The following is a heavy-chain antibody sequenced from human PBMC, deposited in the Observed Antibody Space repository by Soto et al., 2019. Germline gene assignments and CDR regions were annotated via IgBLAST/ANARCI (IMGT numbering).Heavy chain of an antibody. CDR1: GFTFSDYY. CDR3: ARGRYDYICNYFDY. V-gene: IGHV3-11*01. J-gene: IGHJ4*01. CDR2: ISSSGSTI. Sequence: GGSLRLSCAASGFTFSDYYMSWIRQAPRKGLEWVSYISSSGSTIYYADTVKGRFTISRDNAKNSLYLQMNSLRAEDMVVYYCARGRYDYICNYFDYWGHGTLVTVSS. D-gene: IGHD3-16*01.